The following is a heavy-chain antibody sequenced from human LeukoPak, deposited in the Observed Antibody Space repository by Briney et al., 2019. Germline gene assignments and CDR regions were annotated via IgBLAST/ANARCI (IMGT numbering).Heavy chain of an antibody. D-gene: IGHD6-19*01. V-gene: IGHV3-30*04. CDR1: GFTFSSYA. CDR2: ISYDGSNK. Sequence: GRSLRLSCAASGFTFSSYAMHWVRQAPGKGLEWVAVISYDGSNKYYADSVKGRFTISRDNSKNTLYLQMNSLRAEDTAVYYCARGGIAVADQVDYWGQGTLVTVSS. J-gene: IGHJ4*02. CDR3: ARGGIAVADQVDY.